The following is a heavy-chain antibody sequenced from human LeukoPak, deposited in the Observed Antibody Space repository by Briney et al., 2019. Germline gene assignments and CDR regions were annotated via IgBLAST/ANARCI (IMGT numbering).Heavy chain of an antibody. CDR2: ISGSGGRT. V-gene: IGHV3-23*01. CDR3: AKDRRRYTIFGVVSFDY. CDR1: GFTLSSYA. D-gene: IGHD3-3*01. J-gene: IGHJ4*02. Sequence: GGSLRLSCAASGFTLSSYAMSWVRQAPGEGLEWVSDISGSGGRTYYADSVKGRFTLSRDNSQNTLYLRMNSLRDEDTAVYDCAKDRRRYTIFGVVSFDYWGQGTLVTVSS.